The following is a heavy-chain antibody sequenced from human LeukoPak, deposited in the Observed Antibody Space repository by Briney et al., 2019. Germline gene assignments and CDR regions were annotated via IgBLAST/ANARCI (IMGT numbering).Heavy chain of an antibody. CDR2: IRGSGDNT. J-gene: IGHJ4*02. CDR3: AKARSRYSSGWSIFVS. D-gene: IGHD6-19*01. V-gene: IGHV3-23*01. CDR1: GFTLSSYS. Sequence: GGSLRLSCAASGFTLSSYSMTWIRQAPGKGLEWVSTIRGSGDNTYYVDSVKGRLTISRDNSKNTLYLQMNSLRAEDTAVYYCAKARSRYSSGWSIFVSWGQGTLVTVSS.